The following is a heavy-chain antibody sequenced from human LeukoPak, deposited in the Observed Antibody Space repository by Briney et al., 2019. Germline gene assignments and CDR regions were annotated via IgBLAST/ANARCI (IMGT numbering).Heavy chain of an antibody. J-gene: IGHJ6*03. Sequence: SETLSLTCTVSGGSISSSSYYWVWIRQPPGKGLVWIGSYYYSGSTYYNPSLKSPVTISVDTSKNQFSLKLRSVTAADTAVYYCARRSRNVVVVPLYYYYYYMGVWGKGTTVTVSS. D-gene: IGHD2-15*01. CDR2: YYYSGST. V-gene: IGHV4-39*01. CDR3: ARRSRNVVVVPLYYYYYYMGV. CDR1: GGSISSSSYY.